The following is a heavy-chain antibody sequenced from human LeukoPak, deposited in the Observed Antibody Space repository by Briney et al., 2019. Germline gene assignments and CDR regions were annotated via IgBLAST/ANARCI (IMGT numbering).Heavy chain of an antibody. CDR1: VGSISSYN. CDR2: ISHSGST. CDR3: ARLRDGDYGGYFDY. J-gene: IGHJ4*02. V-gene: IGHV4-59*08. Sequence: PWETLSLTCTVSVGSISSYNWSWFRQSPGKGLEGIGHISHSGSTKYSSSLKSRAIISSDTSKNQFSLKLSSVTAADTALYYCARLRDGDYGGYFDYWGQGTLVTASS. D-gene: IGHD4-23*01.